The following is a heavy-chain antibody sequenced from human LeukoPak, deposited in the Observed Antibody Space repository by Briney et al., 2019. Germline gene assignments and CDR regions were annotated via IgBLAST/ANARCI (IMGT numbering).Heavy chain of an antibody. CDR2: ISSSGCTI. CDR1: GLTFSSYE. J-gene: IGHJ6*04. V-gene: IGHV3-48*03. CDR3: ARDEGVAVAGGPPYYNYGMWV. Sequence: GGSLSLPCAASGLTFSSYEMHWVRQAPAKGRPWVSYISSSGCTIYYADSVKGPFTISRDNAKNSLYLQMNTMRAEHTALYYCARDEGVAVAGGPPYYNYGMWVCGKRTTLTVSS. D-gene: IGHD6-19*01.